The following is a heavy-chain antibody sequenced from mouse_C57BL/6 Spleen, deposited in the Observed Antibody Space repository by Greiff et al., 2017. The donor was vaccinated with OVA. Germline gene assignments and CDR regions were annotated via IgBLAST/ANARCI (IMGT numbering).Heavy chain of an antibody. V-gene: IGHV2-9-1*01. J-gene: IGHJ1*03. D-gene: IGHD2-5*01. CDR1: GFSLTSYA. CDR2: IWPGGGT. CDR3: ARASNFYWYFDG. Sequence: VKLMESGPGLVAPSQSLSITCTVSGFSLTSYAISWVRPPPGKGLEWLGVIWPGGGTNYNSALKSRLSIRKDNSKSQVFLKMNSLQTDDTARYYCARASNFYWYFDGWGTGTTVTVSS.